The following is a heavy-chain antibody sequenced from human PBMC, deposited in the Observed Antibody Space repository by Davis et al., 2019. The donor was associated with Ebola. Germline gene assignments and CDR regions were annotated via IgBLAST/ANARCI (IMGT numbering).Heavy chain of an antibody. CDR1: GYTFNNYW. CDR2: IYTGDSDT. D-gene: IGHD1-20*01. CDR3: ATLRRTITGMDDGFDI. V-gene: IGHV5-51*01. Sequence: GESLKIPCQASGYTFNNYWIGRVRQIPGKGMEWMGIIYTGDSDTRYSPSFRGQVTISADKSIKTAFLQWSSLKASDTAMYYCATLRRTITGMDDGFDIWGQGTMVTVSS. J-gene: IGHJ3*02.